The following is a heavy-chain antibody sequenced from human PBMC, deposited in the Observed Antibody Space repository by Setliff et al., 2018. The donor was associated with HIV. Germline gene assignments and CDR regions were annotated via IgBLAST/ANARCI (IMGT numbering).Heavy chain of an antibody. CDR3: AKHPYAQIADWYFDL. J-gene: IGHJ2*01. CDR2: LSYSGGTT. V-gene: IGHV3-23*01. Sequence: GSLRLSCAASGFAFSNNAMSWVRQAPGKGLEWVSVLSYSGGTTYYADSVKGRFTISRDNSKNTLFLQMNSLRAEDTAVYYCAKHPYAQIADWYFDLWGRGTLVTVSS. D-gene: IGHD3-22*01. CDR1: GFAFSNNA.